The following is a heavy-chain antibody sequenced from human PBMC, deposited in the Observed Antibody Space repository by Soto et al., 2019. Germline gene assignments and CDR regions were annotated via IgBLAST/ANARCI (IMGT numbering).Heavy chain of an antibody. J-gene: IGHJ4*02. D-gene: IGHD2-21*01. Sequence: QVQLVQSGAEVRKPGASVKVSCKASGYTFSDYYIHWVRQAPGQGLEWMGWINPNSGGTKYAPKFQGGVTMTRDTSITTAYMELSRLRSGDTAVYYCAREPAIAKPQGVDFWGQGTLVTVSS. CDR1: GYTFSDYY. V-gene: IGHV1-2*02. CDR3: AREPAIAKPQGVDF. CDR2: INPNSGGT.